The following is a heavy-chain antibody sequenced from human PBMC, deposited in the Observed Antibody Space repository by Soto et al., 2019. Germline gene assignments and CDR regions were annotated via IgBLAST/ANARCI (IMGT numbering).Heavy chain of an antibody. V-gene: IGHV3-30*18. Sequence: GGSLRLSCAASGFTFSRYGMHWVRQDPGKGLEWVAVISYDGSKKYYADSVKGRFTISRDNSKNTLYLQMNSLRAEDTAVYYCAKDNTHCNCGSGYGCDSWGQGILVTVSA. CDR3: AKDNTHCNCGSGYGCDS. CDR2: ISYDGSKK. D-gene: IGHD2-15*01. CDR1: GFTFSRYG. J-gene: IGHJ4*02.